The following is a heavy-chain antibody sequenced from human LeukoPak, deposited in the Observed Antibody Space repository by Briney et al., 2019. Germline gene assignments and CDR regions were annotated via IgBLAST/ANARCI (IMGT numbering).Heavy chain of an antibody. CDR2: INPNSGGT. CDR3: AREAFSGYFDY. V-gene: IGHV1-2*02. CDR1: GYTFTGYY. D-gene: IGHD3-10*01. Sequence: GASVKVSCKASGYTFTGYYMHWVRQAPGQGLEWMGWINPNSGGTNYAQKLQGRVTMTRDTSISTAYMELSRLRSDDTAVHYCAREAFSGYFDYWGQGTLVTVSS. J-gene: IGHJ4*02.